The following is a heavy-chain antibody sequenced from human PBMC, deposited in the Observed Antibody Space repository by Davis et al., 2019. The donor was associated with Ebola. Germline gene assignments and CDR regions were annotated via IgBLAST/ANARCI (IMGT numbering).Heavy chain of an antibody. Sequence: GESLKISCAASGFTFSDYYMSWIRQAPGKGLEWVSYISSSGSTIYYADSVKGRFTISRDNAKNSLYLQMNSLRAEDTAVYYCADGGNSFPFDYWGQGTLVTVSS. CDR3: ADGGNSFPFDY. V-gene: IGHV3-11*04. D-gene: IGHD4-23*01. CDR2: ISSSGSTI. CDR1: GFTFSDYY. J-gene: IGHJ4*02.